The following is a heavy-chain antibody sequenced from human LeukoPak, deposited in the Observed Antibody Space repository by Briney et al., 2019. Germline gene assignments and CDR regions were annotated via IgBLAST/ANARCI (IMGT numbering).Heavy chain of an antibody. V-gene: IGHV1-46*01. CDR1: GYTFTSYY. D-gene: IGHD3-10*01. Sequence: ASVKVSCKASGYTFTSYYMHWVRQAPGQGLEWMGIINPSGGSTSYAQKFQGRVTMTRDTSTSTVYMELRSLRSDDTAVYYCARALITMVRGVISWFDPWGQGTLVTVSS. CDR3: ARALITMVRGVISWFDP. J-gene: IGHJ5*02. CDR2: INPSGGST.